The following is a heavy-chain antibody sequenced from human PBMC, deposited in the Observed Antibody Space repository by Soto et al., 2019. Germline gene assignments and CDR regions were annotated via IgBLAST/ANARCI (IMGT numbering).Heavy chain of an antibody. Sequence: GESLKISCKGSGYSFTSYWIGWVRQMPGKGLEWMGIIYPGDSDTRYSPSFQGQVTISADKSISTAYLQWSSLKASDTAMYYCARSVQREGSSSSHYYYGMDVWGQGTTVTVSS. D-gene: IGHD6-6*01. CDR3: ARSVQREGSSSSHYYYGMDV. CDR1: GYSFTSYW. CDR2: IYPGDSDT. J-gene: IGHJ6*02. V-gene: IGHV5-51*01.